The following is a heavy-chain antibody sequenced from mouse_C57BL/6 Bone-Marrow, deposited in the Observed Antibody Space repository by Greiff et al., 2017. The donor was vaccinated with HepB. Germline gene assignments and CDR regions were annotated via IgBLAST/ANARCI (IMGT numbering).Heavy chain of an antibody. CDR2: IRNKANGYTT. Sequence: DVQLVESGGGLVQPGGSLSLSCAASGFTFTDYYMSWVRQPPGKALEWLGFIRNKANGYTTEYSASVKGRFTISRDNSQSILYLQMNALRADDSATYYCASLSSYAMDYWGQGTSVTVSS. V-gene: IGHV7-3*01. CDR3: ASLSSYAMDY. CDR1: GFTFTDYY. J-gene: IGHJ4*01. D-gene: IGHD6-1*01.